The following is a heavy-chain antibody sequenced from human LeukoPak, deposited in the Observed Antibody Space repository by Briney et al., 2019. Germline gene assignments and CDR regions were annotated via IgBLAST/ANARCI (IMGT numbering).Heavy chain of an antibody. CDR2: IYYSGRT. J-gene: IGHJ4*02. CDR3: ARGREEANLDY. V-gene: IGHV4-59*01. Sequence: SETLSLTCSVSGGSISSYYWSWIRQPPGKGLEWIGYIYYSGRTKYNPSLKSRVTISADTSKNQFSLKLSSVTAADTAVYYCARGREEANLDYWGQGTLVTVSS. CDR1: GGSISSYY.